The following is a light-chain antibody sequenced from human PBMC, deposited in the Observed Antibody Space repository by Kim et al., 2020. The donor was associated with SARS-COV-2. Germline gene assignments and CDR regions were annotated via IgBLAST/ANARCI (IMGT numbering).Light chain of an antibody. CDR1: QSVSSY. Sequence: EIVLTQSPATLSLSPGERATLSCRASQSVSSYFAWYQQQPGQAPRLLIYDASTRATGIPARFSGSGSGTDFTLTISSLEPAEFAVYYCQQRSNWPPPFTFGHGTKVDIK. J-gene: IGKJ3*01. V-gene: IGKV3-11*01. CDR3: QQRSNWPPPFT. CDR2: DAS.